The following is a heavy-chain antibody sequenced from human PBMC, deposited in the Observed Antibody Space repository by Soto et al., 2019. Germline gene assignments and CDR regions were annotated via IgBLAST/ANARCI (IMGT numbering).Heavy chain of an antibody. CDR2: ISGRGTTT. V-gene: IGHV3-48*02. CDR1: GXSFSDYA. Sequence: GSLRLSCAASGXSFSDYAMSWVRQAPGKGLEWVSFISGRGTTTYYADSVRGRLTFSRDNAKNSLSLELKSLRDEDTALYYCARMGYCSSATCKYYFYYYGMDVWGQGTTGTVS. CDR3: ARMGYCSSATCKYYFYYYGMDV. D-gene: IGHD2-2*01. J-gene: IGHJ6*02.